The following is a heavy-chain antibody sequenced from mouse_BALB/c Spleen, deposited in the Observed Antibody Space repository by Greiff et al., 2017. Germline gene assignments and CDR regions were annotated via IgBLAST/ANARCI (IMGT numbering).Heavy chain of an antibody. CDR3: ARKGGGYAMDY. Sequence: VHLVESGPELVRPGESVKISCKGSGYTFTDYAMHWVKQSHAKSLEWIGVISIYYDNTNYNQKFKGKATMTVDKSSSTAYMELARLTSEDSAIYYCARKGGGYAMDYWGQGTSVTVSS. CDR1: GYTFTDYA. J-gene: IGHJ4*01. V-gene: IGHV1-67*01. CDR2: ISIYYDNT.